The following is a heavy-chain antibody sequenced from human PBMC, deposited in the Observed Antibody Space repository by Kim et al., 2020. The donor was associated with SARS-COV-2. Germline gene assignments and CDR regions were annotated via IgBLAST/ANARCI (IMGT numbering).Heavy chain of an antibody. CDR3: ARELYDFPGTD. V-gene: IGHV1-69*04. CDR2: A. D-gene: IGHD3-3*01. J-gene: IGHJ4*02. Sequence: ANYAQKFQGRVTITADKSTSTAYMELSSLRSEDTAVYYCARELYDFPGTDWGQGTLVTVSS.